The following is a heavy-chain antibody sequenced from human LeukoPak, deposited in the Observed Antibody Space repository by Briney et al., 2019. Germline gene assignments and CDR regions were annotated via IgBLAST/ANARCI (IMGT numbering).Heavy chain of an antibody. CDR2: IYSGGST. CDR1: GFTVSSNY. V-gene: IGHV3-53*01. D-gene: IGHD5-18*01. CDR3: ARNSYGYDYFDY. J-gene: IGHJ4*02. Sequence: GGSLRLSCAASGFTVSSNYMSWVRQAPGKGLEWVSVIYSGGSTCYADSVKGRFTISRDNSKNTLYLQMNSLRAEDTAVYYCARNSYGYDYFDYWGQGTLVTVSS.